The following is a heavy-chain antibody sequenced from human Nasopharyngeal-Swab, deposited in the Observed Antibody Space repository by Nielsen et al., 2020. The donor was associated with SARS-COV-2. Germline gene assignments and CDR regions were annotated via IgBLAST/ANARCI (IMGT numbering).Heavy chain of an antibody. V-gene: IGHV3-23*01. Sequence: GESLKISCASSGFLFTCSALSWVRPAPGKGLEWVSGISGSGDATYYADSVKGRFTVSRDNSKNTLYLQMNSLRAEDTAVYYGAKSDYSGYEPGYYMDVWGQGTTVTVSS. D-gene: IGHD5-12*01. CDR2: ISGSGDAT. J-gene: IGHJ6*03. CDR3: AKSDYSGYEPGYYMDV. CDR1: GFLFTCSA.